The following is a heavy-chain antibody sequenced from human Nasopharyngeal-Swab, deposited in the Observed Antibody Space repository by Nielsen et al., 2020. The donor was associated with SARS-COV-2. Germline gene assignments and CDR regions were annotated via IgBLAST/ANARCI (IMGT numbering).Heavy chain of an antibody. J-gene: IGHJ4*02. V-gene: IGHV3-21*05. CDR2: ISSSSSYI. D-gene: IGHD3-3*01. CDR1: GVTFSSDS. Sequence: GGSLRLSCAASGVTFSSDSMNWVRQAPGEGVEWVAYISSSSSYIYYADSVKWRFTISRDNSKNSLYLQMNSLTAEATTVYYCARELDYDSWSGQVVDFATSHFDYWGQGTLVTVSS. CDR3: ARELDYDSWSGQVVDFATSHFDY.